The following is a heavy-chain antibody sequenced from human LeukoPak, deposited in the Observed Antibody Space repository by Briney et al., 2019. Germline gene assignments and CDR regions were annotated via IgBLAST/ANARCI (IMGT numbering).Heavy chain of an antibody. Sequence: PGGSLRLSCAASGFTFSSYGMHWVRQAPGKGLEWVAVISYDGSNKYYADSVKGRFTISRDNSKNTLYLQMNSLRAEDTAVYYCANDPGVYGDSADYWGQGTLVTVSS. CDR3: ANDPGVYGDSADY. D-gene: IGHD4-17*01. CDR2: ISYDGSNK. CDR1: GFTFSSYG. V-gene: IGHV3-30*18. J-gene: IGHJ4*02.